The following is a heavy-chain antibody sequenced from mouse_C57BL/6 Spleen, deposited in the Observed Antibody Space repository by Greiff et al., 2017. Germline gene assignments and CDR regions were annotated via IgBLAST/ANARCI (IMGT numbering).Heavy chain of an antibody. CDR1: GYPFTSYW. CDR2: IDPSDSYT. V-gene: IGHV1-50*01. Sequence: QVQLQQPGAELVKPGASVKLSCKASGYPFTSYWMQWVKQRPGQGLEWIGEIDPSDSYTNYNQKFKGKATLTVDTSSSTAYMQLSSLTSEDSAVYYCARTVYWGQGTTLTVAS. J-gene: IGHJ2*01. CDR3: ARTVY.